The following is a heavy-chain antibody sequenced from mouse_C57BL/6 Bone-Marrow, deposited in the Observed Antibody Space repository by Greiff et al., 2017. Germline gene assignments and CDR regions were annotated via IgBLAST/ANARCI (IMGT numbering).Heavy chain of an antibody. D-gene: IGHD4-1*01. J-gene: IGHJ2*01. CDR1: GYTFTSYW. V-gene: IGHV1-69*01. CDR2: IDPSDSYT. Sequence: VQLQQPGAELVMPGASVKLSCKASGYTFTSYWMHWVKQRPGQGLEWIGGIDPSDSYTNYNQKFKGKSTLTVDKSSSTAYMQLSSLTSEDSAVYYGARCGWDEYYFDYWGQGTTLTVSS. CDR3: ARCGWDEYYFDY.